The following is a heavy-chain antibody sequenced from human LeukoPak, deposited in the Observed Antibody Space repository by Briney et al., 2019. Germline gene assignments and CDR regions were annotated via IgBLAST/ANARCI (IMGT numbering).Heavy chain of an antibody. CDR1: GFTFSRYW. Sequence: GGSLRLSCAASGFTFSRYWMSWVRQAPGKGLEWVANIKQDGSEKYYVDSVKGRFTISRDNAKNSLYLQMNSLRAEDTAVYYCARVKRYCSGGSCYYIDYWGQGTLVTVSS. V-gene: IGHV3-7*04. D-gene: IGHD2-15*01. J-gene: IGHJ4*02. CDR3: ARVKRYCSGGSCYYIDY. CDR2: IKQDGSEK.